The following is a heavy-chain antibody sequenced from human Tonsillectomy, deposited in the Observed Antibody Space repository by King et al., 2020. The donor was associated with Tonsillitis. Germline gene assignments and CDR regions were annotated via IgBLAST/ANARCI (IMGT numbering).Heavy chain of an antibody. D-gene: IGHD1-26*01. CDR2: VSAETGNT. Sequence: QLVQSGTEVKKPGASVTISCQASGYAFTDYGLSWVRQAPGQRLECLGWVSAETGNTKNAQKVQGRVTMTTDTSTTKAYMELRSLRSDDTAVYYCVRWVVGVSDGAFDVWGRGTMVTVSS. CDR1: GYAFTDYG. J-gene: IGHJ3*01. CDR3: VRWVVGVSDGAFDV. V-gene: IGHV1-18*01.